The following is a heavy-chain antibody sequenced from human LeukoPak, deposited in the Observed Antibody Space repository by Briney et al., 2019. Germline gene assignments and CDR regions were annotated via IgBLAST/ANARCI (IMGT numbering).Heavy chain of an antibody. V-gene: IGHV3-49*04. CDR3: TRENGLWFGELLWGGFLDY. CDR2: IRGKAYGGTT. CDR1: GFPFGDYA. D-gene: IGHD3-10*01. Sequence: GSLRLSFTASGFPFGDYAMSWVRPAPGKGLEWVGFIRGKAYGGTTEYAASVKGRFTISRDDSKSIAYLQMNSLKTEDTAVYYCTRENGLWFGELLWGGFLDYWGQGTLVTVSS. J-gene: IGHJ4*02.